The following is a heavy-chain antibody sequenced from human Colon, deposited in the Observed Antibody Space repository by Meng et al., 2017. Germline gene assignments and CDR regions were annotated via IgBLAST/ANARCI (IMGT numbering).Heavy chain of an antibody. Sequence: QLQLQESGPGLVKPSETLSLTCTVSGGAISNSRYYWGWIRQPPGKGLEWVGSISYSANTYYNSSLKSRVTISVDSPKNQFSLNLSSVTAADTAVYYCARQISSFGAYYFDYWGQGTLVTVSS. D-gene: IGHD3-16*01. CDR3: ARQISSFGAYYFDY. J-gene: IGHJ4*02. CDR1: GGAISNSRYY. CDR2: ISYSANT. V-gene: IGHV4-39*01.